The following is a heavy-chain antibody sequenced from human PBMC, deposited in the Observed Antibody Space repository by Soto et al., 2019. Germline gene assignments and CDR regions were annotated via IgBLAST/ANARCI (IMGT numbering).Heavy chain of an antibody. D-gene: IGHD1-1*01. CDR2: LWYDGSNK. CDR1: GFTFSTYG. CDR3: ARAPMERYYFDY. J-gene: IGHJ4*02. Sequence: QVQLVESGGGVVQPGRSLRLSCAASGFTFSTYGMHWVRQAPGKGLEWVATLWYDGSNKYYAESVKGRFTISRDNFKNTQDLQMNSLRVEDTAVYYCARAPMERYYFDYWGQGTLVTVSS. V-gene: IGHV3-33*01.